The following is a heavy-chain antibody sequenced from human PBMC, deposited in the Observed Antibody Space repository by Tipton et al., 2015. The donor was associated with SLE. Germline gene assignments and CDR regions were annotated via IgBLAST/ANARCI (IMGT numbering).Heavy chain of an antibody. D-gene: IGHD7-27*01. CDR2: IYYSGST. Sequence: TLSLTCTVSGESISRTGDYWGWIRQPPGKGLEWIGNIYYSGSTYYNPSLKSRVTISLDTSKNLFSLKLSSVTAAGTAVYHCARGTNWGSYFDYWGQGTLVTVSS. J-gene: IGHJ4*02. V-gene: IGHV4-39*07. CDR1: GESISRTGDY. CDR3: ARGTNWGSYFDY.